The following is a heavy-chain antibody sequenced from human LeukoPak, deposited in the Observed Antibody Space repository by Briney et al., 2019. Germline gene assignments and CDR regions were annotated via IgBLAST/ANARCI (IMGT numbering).Heavy chain of an antibody. V-gene: IGHV5-51*01. Sequence: GASLKISCKASGYSFNTYWIGWVRQMSGKGLEWMGIIYPGDSDTRYSPSFEGQVTISADKSSSTAYLQWSSLKASDTAIYYCARTLYSSGWYGAFDIWGQGTMVTVSS. CDR3: ARTLYSSGWYGAFDI. D-gene: IGHD6-19*01. CDR2: IYPGDSDT. J-gene: IGHJ3*02. CDR1: GYSFNTYW.